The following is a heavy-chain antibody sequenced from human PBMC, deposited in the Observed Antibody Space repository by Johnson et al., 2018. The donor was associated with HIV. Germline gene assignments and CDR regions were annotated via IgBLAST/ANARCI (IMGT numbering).Heavy chain of an antibody. CDR3: AKELALYSSGYGGDAFDI. V-gene: IGHV3-33*06. CDR2: IWYDGSNK. J-gene: IGHJ3*02. Sequence: FTFSSYGMHWVRQAPGKGLEWVAVIWYDGSNKYYADSVKGRFTISRDNSKNTLYLQMNSLRAEDTAVYYCAKELALYSSGYGGDAFDIWGQGTMVTVSS. CDR1: FTFSSYG. D-gene: IGHD6-19*01.